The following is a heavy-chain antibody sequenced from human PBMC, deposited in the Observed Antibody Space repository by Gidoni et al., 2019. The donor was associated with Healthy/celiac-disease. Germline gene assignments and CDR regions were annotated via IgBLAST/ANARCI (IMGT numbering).Heavy chain of an antibody. V-gene: IGHV4-34*01. CDR3: ARGRVDYSNYAYYYYYGMDV. CDR1: GGSFSGYY. Sequence: QVQLQQWGAGLLKPSETLSLTCAVYGGSFSGYYWRWIRQPPGKRLGWIGEINHSGSTNYNPSLKSRVTISVDTSKNQFSLKLSSVTAADTAVYYCARGRVDYSNYAYYYYYGMDVWGQGTTVTVSS. D-gene: IGHD4-4*01. J-gene: IGHJ6*02. CDR2: INHSGST.